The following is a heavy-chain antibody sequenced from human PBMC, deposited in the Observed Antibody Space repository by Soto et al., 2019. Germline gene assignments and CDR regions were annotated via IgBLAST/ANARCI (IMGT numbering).Heavy chain of an antibody. CDR2: INHSGST. J-gene: IGHJ4*02. V-gene: IGHV4-34*01. CDR1: GGSFSGYY. CDR3: ASLWYLDY. Sequence: QVQLQQWGAGLLKPSETLSLTCAVYGGSFSGYYWSWIRQPPGKGLEWMGEINHSGSTNYNPSLKGRVTRSGDTSKNQFSLKLSSVTAADTAVYYCASLWYLDYWGQGTLNTVSS.